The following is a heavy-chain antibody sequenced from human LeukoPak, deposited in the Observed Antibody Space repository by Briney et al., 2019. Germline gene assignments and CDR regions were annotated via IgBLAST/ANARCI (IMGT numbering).Heavy chain of an antibody. J-gene: IGHJ4*02. V-gene: IGHV1-18*01. Sequence: ASVKVSCKASGYTFTSYGFSWVRQAPGQGLEWMGWISGDNGNTYYPQNLQGRVTMTTDTSTSTAYMELRSLRSDDTAVYYCARLYCGGGYRPGGPFDYWGQGTLVTVSS. CDR3: ARLYCGGGYRPGGPFDY. D-gene: IGHD2-21*01. CDR2: ISGDNGNT. CDR1: GYTFTSYG.